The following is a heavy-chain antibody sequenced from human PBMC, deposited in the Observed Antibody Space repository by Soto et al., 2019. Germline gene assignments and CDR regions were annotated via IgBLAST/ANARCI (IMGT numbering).Heavy chain of an antibody. CDR3: ARARHGYGYDFVY. D-gene: IGHD5-18*01. CDR2: IIPILGIA. J-gene: IGHJ4*02. V-gene: IGHV1-69*02. CDR1: GGTFSSYT. Sequence: VASVKVSCKASGGTFSSYTISWVRQAPGQGLEWMGRIIPILGIANYAQKFQGRVTITADESTSTAYMELSSLRSEDTAVYYCARARHGYGYDFVYWGQGTLVTVSS.